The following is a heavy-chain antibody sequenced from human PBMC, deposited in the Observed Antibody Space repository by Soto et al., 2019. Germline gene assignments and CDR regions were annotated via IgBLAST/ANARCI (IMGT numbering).Heavy chain of an antibody. Sequence: KTSETLSLTCTVSGGSISSSSYYWGWIRQPPGKGLEWIGSIYYSGSTYYNPSLKSRVTISVDTSKNQFSLRLSSVTAADTAVYYCATPVAVAGKTFDYWGQGTLVTVSS. CDR3: ATPVAVAGKTFDY. D-gene: IGHD6-19*01. V-gene: IGHV4-39*01. CDR2: IYYSGST. CDR1: GGSISSSSYY. J-gene: IGHJ4*02.